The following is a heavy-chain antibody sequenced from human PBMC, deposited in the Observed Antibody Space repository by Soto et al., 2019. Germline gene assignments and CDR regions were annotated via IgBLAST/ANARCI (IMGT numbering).Heavy chain of an antibody. V-gene: IGHV3-48*01. Sequence: GGSLRLSCAASGFTFSSYSMNWVRQAPGKGLEWVSYISSSSSTIYYADSVKGRFTISRDNAKNSLYLQMNSLRAEDTAVYYCARVDLRYFDWLLEGAFDIWGQGTMVTVSS. CDR2: ISSSSSTI. CDR1: GFTFSSYS. D-gene: IGHD3-9*01. J-gene: IGHJ3*02. CDR3: ARVDLRYFDWLLEGAFDI.